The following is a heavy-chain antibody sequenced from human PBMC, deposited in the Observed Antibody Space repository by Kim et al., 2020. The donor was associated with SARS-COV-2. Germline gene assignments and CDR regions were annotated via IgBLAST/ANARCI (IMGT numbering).Heavy chain of an antibody. Sequence: GGSLRLSCVASGFAFNNYAMTWVRQAPGKGLEWVSTISGNGGNTYYADSVKGRFTISRDNSKNTLYLQMNSLRADDTAVYYCATRAHYDISGYYYYYFDYWGQGTVVTVS. J-gene: IGHJ4*02. CDR3: ATRAHYDISGYYYYYFDY. CDR1: GFAFNNYA. V-gene: IGHV3-23*01. D-gene: IGHD3-22*01. CDR2: ISGNGGNT.